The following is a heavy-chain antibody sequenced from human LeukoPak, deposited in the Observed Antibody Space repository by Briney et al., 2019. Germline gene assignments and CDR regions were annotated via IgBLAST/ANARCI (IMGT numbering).Heavy chain of an antibody. CDR3: AREMITFGGVIVLRPDAFDI. V-gene: IGHV3-21*01. D-gene: IGHD3-16*02. CDR1: GFTFSSYS. Sequence: GGSLRLSCAASGFTFSSYSMTWVRQAPGKGLEWVSSISVGTSYIYYADSVKGRFTISRDNAKNSLYLQMNSLRAEDTAVYYCAREMITFGGVIVLRPDAFDIWGQGTMVTVSS. J-gene: IGHJ3*02. CDR2: ISVGTSYI.